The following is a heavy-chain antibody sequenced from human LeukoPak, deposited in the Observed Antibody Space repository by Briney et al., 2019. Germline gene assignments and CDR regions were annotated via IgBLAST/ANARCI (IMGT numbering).Heavy chain of an antibody. CDR3: ARGVITFGGVIESLDY. D-gene: IGHD3-16*02. V-gene: IGHV4-30-4*01. Sequence: PSQTLSLTCTVSGGSISSGDYYWSWIRQPPGKGLERIGYIYYSGSTYYNPSLKSRVTISVDTSKNQFSLKLSSVTAADTAVYYCARGVITFGGVIESLDYWGQGTLVTVSS. J-gene: IGHJ4*02. CDR2: IYYSGST. CDR1: GGSISSGDYY.